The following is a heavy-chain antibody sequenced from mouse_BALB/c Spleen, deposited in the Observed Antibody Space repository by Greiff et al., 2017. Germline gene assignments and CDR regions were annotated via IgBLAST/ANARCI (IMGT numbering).Heavy chain of an antibody. D-gene: IGHD2-2*01. CDR3: ARHGGLPYAMDY. Sequence: EVKLMESGGGLVKPGGSLKLSCAASGFAFSSYDMSWVRQTPEKRLEWVAYISSGGGSTYYPDTVKGRFTISRDNAKNTLYLQMSSLKSEDTAMYYCARHGGLPYAMDYWGQGTSVTVSS. J-gene: IGHJ4*01. CDR2: ISSGGGST. V-gene: IGHV5-12-1*01. CDR1: GFAFSSYD.